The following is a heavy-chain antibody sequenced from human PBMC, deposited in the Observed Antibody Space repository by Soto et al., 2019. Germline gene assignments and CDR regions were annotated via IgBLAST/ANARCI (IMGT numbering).Heavy chain of an antibody. Sequence: EVQLVESGGGLVQPGRSLRLSCAASGFTFDDYAMHWVRQAPGKGLEWVSGINWNSGSIGYADSVKGRFTISRDNAKNSLYLQMNSLRTEDTAFYYCAKEKGFGGVRKGMDVWGQGTTVTVSS. CDR3: AKEKGFGGVRKGMDV. J-gene: IGHJ6*02. CDR2: INWNSGSI. V-gene: IGHV3-9*01. CDR1: GFTFDDYA. D-gene: IGHD3-16*01.